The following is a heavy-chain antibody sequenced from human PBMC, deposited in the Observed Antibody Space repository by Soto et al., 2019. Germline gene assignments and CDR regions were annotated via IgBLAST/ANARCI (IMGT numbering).Heavy chain of an antibody. Sequence: GGSLRLSCAASGFTFSTYAMSWVRQAPGKGLEWVSAISGSGSNTYYADSVKGRFTISRDDSKSKLYLQMNSLRAEDTAVYYCARDPSHSYYTLFYYFDYWGQGTLVTVSS. CDR2: ISGSGSNT. J-gene: IGHJ4*02. CDR3: ARDPSHSYYTLFYYFDY. D-gene: IGHD1-26*01. V-gene: IGHV3-23*01. CDR1: GFTFSTYA.